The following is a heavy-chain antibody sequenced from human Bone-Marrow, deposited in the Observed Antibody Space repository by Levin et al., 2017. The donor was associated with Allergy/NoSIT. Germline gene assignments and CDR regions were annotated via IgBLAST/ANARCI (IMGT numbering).Heavy chain of an antibody. CDR2: IYHSGST. Sequence: SETLSLTCAVSGGSISSSNWWSWVRQPPGKGLEWIGEIYHSGSTNYNPSLKSRVTISVDKSKNQFSLKLSSVTAADTAVYYCARDSEGLAYCGGDCYSSWGQGTLVTVSS. J-gene: IGHJ4*02. V-gene: IGHV4-4*02. CDR1: GGSISSSNW. CDR3: ARDSEGLAYCGGDCYSS. D-gene: IGHD2-21*02.